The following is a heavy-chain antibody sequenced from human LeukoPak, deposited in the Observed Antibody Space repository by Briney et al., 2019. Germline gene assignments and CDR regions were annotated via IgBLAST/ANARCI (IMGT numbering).Heavy chain of an antibody. J-gene: IGHJ4*02. CDR1: GGSFSGYY. Sequence: PSETLSLTCAVYGGSFSGYYWSWIRQPPGKGLEWIGEINHSGSTNYNPSLKSRVTISADTSKNQFSLKLSSVTAADTAVYYCARGRSSGWYGYWGQGTLVTVSS. D-gene: IGHD6-19*01. CDR2: INHSGST. CDR3: ARGRSSGWYGY. V-gene: IGHV4-34*01.